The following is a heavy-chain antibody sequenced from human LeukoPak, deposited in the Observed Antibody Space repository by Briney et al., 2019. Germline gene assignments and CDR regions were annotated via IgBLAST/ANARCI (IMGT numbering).Heavy chain of an antibody. Sequence: PSETLSLTCTVSGGSISSGDYYWSWIRQPPGKGLEWIGYIYYSGSTYYNPSLKSRVTISVDTSKNQFSLKLSSVTAADTAVYYCARELPQTYYYGSGSPDYWGQGTLVTVSS. V-gene: IGHV4-30-4*01. D-gene: IGHD3-10*01. CDR3: ARELPQTYYYGSGSPDY. J-gene: IGHJ4*02. CDR2: IYYSGST. CDR1: GGSISSGDYY.